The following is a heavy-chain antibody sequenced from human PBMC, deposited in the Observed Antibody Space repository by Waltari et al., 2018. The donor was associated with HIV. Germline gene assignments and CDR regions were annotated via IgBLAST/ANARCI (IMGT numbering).Heavy chain of an antibody. D-gene: IGHD3-22*01. CDR3: AREGYYDSSAYYYLDY. CDR1: GFTFSSYE. Sequence: EVQLVASGGGLVQPGGSLRLSCAASGFTFSSYEMTWVRQAPGKGLEWVSYISSGDSTVYYADSVQGRFTISRDNAKNSLYLQMNSLRAEDTAVYYCAREGYYDSSAYYYLDYWGQGTLVTVSS. CDR2: ISSGDSTV. V-gene: IGHV3-48*03. J-gene: IGHJ4*02.